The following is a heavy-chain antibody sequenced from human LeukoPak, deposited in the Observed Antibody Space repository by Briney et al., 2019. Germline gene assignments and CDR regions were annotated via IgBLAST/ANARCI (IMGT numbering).Heavy chain of an antibody. CDR2: INHSGNT. CDR3: ARGGVRFLA. Sequence: SETLSLTCAVYGGSFSGYYWSWIRQPPGKGLEWIGEINHSGNTNYNPSLKSRVTISVDTSQNQFSLKLSSVTAAAPAVYYCARGGVRFLAWGQGTLVTVSS. D-gene: IGHD3-3*01. CDR1: GGSFSGYY. V-gene: IGHV4-34*01. J-gene: IGHJ5*02.